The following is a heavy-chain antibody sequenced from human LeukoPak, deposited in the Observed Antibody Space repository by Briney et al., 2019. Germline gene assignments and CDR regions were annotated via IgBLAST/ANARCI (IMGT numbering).Heavy chain of an antibody. D-gene: IGHD4-23*01. CDR3: ARGDYGGDYFDY. CDR2: ISSGSTYT. V-gene: IGHV3-11*05. Sequence: GGSLRLSCEVSGFTFSDHYMSWTRQAPGKRLEWVSYISSGSTYTNYADSVEGRFTISRDNAKNSLYLQMNSLRAEDTAVYYCARGDYGGDYFDYWGQGTLVTVSS. CDR1: GFTFSDHY. J-gene: IGHJ4*02.